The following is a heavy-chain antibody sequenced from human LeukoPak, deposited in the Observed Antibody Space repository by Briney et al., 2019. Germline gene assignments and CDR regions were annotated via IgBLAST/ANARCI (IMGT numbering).Heavy chain of an antibody. CDR1: GFTFSSYR. J-gene: IGHJ3*02. Sequence: KPGGSLRLSCAASGFTFSSYRMNWVRQAPGKGLEWVSSISSSSSYIYYADSVKGRFTISRDNAKNTPYLQMNSLRAEDTAVYYCAREVWRFGEFDAFDIWGQGTMVTVSS. V-gene: IGHV3-21*01. CDR3: AREVWRFGEFDAFDI. D-gene: IGHD3-10*01. CDR2: ISSSSSYI.